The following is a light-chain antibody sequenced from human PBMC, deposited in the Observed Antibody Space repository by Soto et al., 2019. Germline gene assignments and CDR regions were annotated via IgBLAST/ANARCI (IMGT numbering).Light chain of an antibody. J-gene: IGKJ1*01. CDR3: QQYSNWPPGT. CDR1: QSVSSN. V-gene: IGKV3-15*01. Sequence: EIVMTQSPATLSVSPGERATLSCRASQSVSSNLAWYQQKPGQAPRLLIYGASTRATAIPARFSGSGSGTEFTLTISSLQSEDFAVYYCQQYSNWPPGTFGQGTKLEIK. CDR2: GAS.